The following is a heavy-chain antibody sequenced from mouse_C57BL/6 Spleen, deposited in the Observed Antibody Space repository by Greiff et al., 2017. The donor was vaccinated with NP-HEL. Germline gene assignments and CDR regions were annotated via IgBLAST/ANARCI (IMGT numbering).Heavy chain of an antibody. J-gene: IGHJ3*01. V-gene: IGHV5-17*01. CDR2: ISSGSSTI. CDR1: GFTFSDYG. Sequence: EVQLVESGGGLVKPGGSLKLSCAASGFTFSDYGMHWVRQAPETGLEWVAYISSGSSTIYYADTVKGRFTISRDNAKNTLFLQMTSLRSEDTAMYYCARPAYGSSSWFAYWGQGTLVTVSA. CDR3: ARPAYGSSSWFAY. D-gene: IGHD1-1*01.